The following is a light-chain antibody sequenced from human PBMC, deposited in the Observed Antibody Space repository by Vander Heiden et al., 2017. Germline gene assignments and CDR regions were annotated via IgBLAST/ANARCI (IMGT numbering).Light chain of an antibody. J-gene: IGLJ2*01. Sequence: SRPPSRSGSPTQSITSSSTGSSSDVGSYNFVSWYQQHPGKAPKVMIYEVTNRPSGVSNRFSGSKSGNTASLTISGLQAEDEADYYCCSCTGSSTPFIFGGGTRLTVL. V-gene: IGLV2-14*01. CDR3: CSCTGSSTPFI. CDR1: SSDVGSYNF. CDR2: EVT.